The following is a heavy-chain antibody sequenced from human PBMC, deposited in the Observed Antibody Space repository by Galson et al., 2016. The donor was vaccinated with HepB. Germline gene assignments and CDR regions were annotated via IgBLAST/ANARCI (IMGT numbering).Heavy chain of an antibody. D-gene: IGHD3-16*01. Sequence: SLRLSCATSGFSFSNYGMHWVRQAPGKGLEWVATTSSDGRNKNYAHSVRGRFSISRDDSKDTLYLQMNSLRAEDTALYYCEKDGGYPFASGLSYCDYWGHGTLVTVS. CDR1: GFSFSNYG. J-gene: IGHJ4*01. CDR2: TSSDGRNK. V-gene: IGHV3-30*18. CDR3: EKDGGYPFASGLSYCDY.